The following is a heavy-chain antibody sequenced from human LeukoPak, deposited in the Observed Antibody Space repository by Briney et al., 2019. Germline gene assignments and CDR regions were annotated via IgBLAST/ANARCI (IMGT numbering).Heavy chain of an antibody. CDR3: ARDTVVVVAATHYYGMDV. CDR2: ISSSSSYI. D-gene: IGHD2-15*01. Sequence: GGSLRLSCAASGFTFSSYIMNWVRQAPGKGLEWVSSISSSSSYIYYADSVKGRFTISRDNAKNSLYLQMNSLRAEDTAVYYCARDTVVVVAATHYYGMDVWGQGTTVTVSS. CDR1: GFTFSSYI. J-gene: IGHJ6*02. V-gene: IGHV3-21*01.